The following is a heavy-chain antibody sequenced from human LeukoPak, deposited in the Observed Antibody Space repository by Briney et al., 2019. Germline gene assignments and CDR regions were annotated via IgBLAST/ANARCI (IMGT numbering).Heavy chain of an antibody. CDR3: ARDRGTYYDFWSGYYTNPPFDY. CDR1: GYTFTSYG. V-gene: IGHV1-18*01. Sequence: ASVKVSCKASGYTFTSYGISWVRQAPGQGLEWMGWISAYNGNTNYAQKLQGRVTMTTDTSTSTAYMELRSLRSDDTTVYYCARDRGTYYDFWSGYYTNPPFDYWGQGTLVTVSS. CDR2: ISAYNGNT. D-gene: IGHD3-3*01. J-gene: IGHJ4*02.